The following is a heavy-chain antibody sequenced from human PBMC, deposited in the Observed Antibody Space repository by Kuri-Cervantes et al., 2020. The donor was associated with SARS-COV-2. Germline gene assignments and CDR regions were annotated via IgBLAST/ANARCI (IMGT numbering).Heavy chain of an antibody. J-gene: IGHJ4*02. CDR1: GYSFSNYD. CDR2: LNPDTGNT. Sequence: ASVKVSCKASGYSFSNYDINWVRQAAGQGLEWMGWLNPDTGNTGNAKKFQGRVTMTTNTSTSTAYMELRGLRSFDTAVYYCARSHTLYGGNSSPWDYWGQGTLVTVSS. CDR3: ARSHTLYGGNSSPWDY. D-gene: IGHD4-23*01. V-gene: IGHV1-8*02.